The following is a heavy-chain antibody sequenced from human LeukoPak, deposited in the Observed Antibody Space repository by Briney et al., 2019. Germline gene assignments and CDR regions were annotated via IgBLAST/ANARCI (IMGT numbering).Heavy chain of an antibody. CDR3: AIGSNFGVYHMDA. CDR2: ITSNGGST. J-gene: IGHJ6*04. Sequence: GGSLRLSCAASGFTFNNYAMHWVRQAPGKGMEFVSAITSNGGSTYYANSVKGRFTISRDNSKNTLYLQMGSLRAEDTAVYYCAIGSNFGVYHMDAWGKGTAVTVSS. D-gene: IGHD3-3*01. V-gene: IGHV3-64*01. CDR1: GFTFNNYA.